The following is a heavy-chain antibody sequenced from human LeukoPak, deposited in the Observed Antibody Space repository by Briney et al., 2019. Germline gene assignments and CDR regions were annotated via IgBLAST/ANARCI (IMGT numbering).Heavy chain of an antibody. CDR1: GGSISSGGYS. D-gene: IGHD2-2*02. Sequence: PSETLSLTCAVSGGSISSGGYSWSWIRQPPGKGLEWIGYIYYSGSTYYNPSLKSRVTISVDTSKNQFSLKLSSVTAADTAVYYCAREFVSIVVVPAATPIWYNWFDPWGQGTLVTVSS. V-gene: IGHV4-30-2*01. CDR2: IYYSGST. J-gene: IGHJ5*02. CDR3: AREFVSIVVVPAATPIWYNWFDP.